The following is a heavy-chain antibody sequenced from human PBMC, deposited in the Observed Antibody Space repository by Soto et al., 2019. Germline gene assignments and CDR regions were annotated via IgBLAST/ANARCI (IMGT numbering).Heavy chain of an antibody. CDR1: GFTLSSYA. CDR2: ISYDGSNK. D-gene: IGHD7-27*01. Sequence: QVQLVESGGGVVQPGRSLRLSCAASGFTLSSYAMHWVRQAPGKGLEWVAVISYDGSNKYYADSVKGRFTISRDNPKNTLYLQMNSLRAEDTAVYYCARGTMDDAASGELDFWGQGTLVTVSS. V-gene: IGHV3-30*14. CDR3: ARGTMDDAASGELDF. J-gene: IGHJ4*02.